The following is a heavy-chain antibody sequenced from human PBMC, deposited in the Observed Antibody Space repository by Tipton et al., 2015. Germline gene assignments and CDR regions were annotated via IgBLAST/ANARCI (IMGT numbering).Heavy chain of an antibody. J-gene: IGHJ6*02. CDR3: ASMVQLLMEGYYYYGMDV. CDR2: IWYDGSNK. CDR1: GFTFNYYV. Sequence: SLRLSCAASGFTFNYYVMYWVRQAPGKGLEWVTGIWYDGSNKYYADSVKGRFTISRDNSKNTLYLQMNSLRAEDTAVYYCASMVQLLMEGYYYYGMDVWGQGTTVTVSS. D-gene: IGHD2-2*01. V-gene: IGHV3-33*01.